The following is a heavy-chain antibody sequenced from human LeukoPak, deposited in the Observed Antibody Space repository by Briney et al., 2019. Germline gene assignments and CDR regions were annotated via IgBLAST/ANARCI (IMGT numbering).Heavy chain of an antibody. CDR3: AREGGYYYDSSGYSV. J-gene: IGHJ4*02. Sequence: SETLSLTCAVYGGSFSGYYWSWIRQPPGKGLEWIGEINHSGSTNYNPSLKSRVTISVDTSKNQFSLKLSSVTAADTAVYYCAREGGYYYDSSGYSVWGQGTLVTVSS. CDR1: GGSFSGYY. CDR2: INHSGST. D-gene: IGHD3-22*01. V-gene: IGHV4-34*01.